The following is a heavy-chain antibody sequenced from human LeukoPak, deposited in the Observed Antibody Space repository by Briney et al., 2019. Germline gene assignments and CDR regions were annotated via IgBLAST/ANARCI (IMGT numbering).Heavy chain of an antibody. CDR2: INPNSGGT. CDR1: GYTFTSYG. J-gene: IGHJ4*02. V-gene: IGHV1-2*02. CDR3: AREVAAGSFDY. D-gene: IGHD6-13*01. Sequence: ASVKVSCKASGYTFTSYGITWVRQAPGQGLEWMGWINPNSGGTNYAQKFQGRVTMTRDTSISTAYMELSRLRSDDTAVYYCAREVAAGSFDYWGQGTLVTVS.